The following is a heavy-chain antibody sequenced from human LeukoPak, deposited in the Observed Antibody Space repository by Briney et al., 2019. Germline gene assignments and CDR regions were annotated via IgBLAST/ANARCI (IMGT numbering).Heavy chain of an antibody. CDR1: GVTFSSYA. CDR3: AREGTAAAGTWTDAFDI. Sequence: GGSLRLSCAASGVTFSSYAMHWVRQAPGKGLEWVAVISYDGGNKYYADSVKGRFTISRDNSKNTLYLQMNSLRAEDTAVYYCAREGTAAAGTWTDAFDIWGQGTMVTVSS. J-gene: IGHJ3*02. CDR2: ISYDGGNK. V-gene: IGHV3-30-3*01. D-gene: IGHD6-13*01.